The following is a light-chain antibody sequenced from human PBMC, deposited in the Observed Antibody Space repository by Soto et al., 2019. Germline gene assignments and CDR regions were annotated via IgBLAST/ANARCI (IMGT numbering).Light chain of an antibody. J-gene: IGLJ1*01. Sequence: QSALTQPASVSGSPGQSITISCTGTSSDVGGYNYVSWYQQRPGKAPQLMIYDVSKRPSGVPDRFSGSKSGNTASLTISGLQAEDEADYYCCAYAGTYTFYVFGTGTKLAVL. CDR1: SSDVGGYNY. V-gene: IGLV2-11*01. CDR2: DVS. CDR3: CAYAGTYTFYV.